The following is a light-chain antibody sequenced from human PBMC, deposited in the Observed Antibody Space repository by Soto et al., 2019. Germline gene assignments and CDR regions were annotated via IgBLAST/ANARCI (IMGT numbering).Light chain of an antibody. Sequence: EIVMTQSPATLSVSPGERATLSCRASRSVSSNLAWYQQKPGQAPRLLIYAASTRATGIPARFSGSGSGTEFTLTISSLQSEDFAVYYCHQYNNWPPITFGQGTRLEIK. CDR3: HQYNNWPPIT. CDR2: AAS. CDR1: RSVSSN. V-gene: IGKV3-15*01. J-gene: IGKJ5*01.